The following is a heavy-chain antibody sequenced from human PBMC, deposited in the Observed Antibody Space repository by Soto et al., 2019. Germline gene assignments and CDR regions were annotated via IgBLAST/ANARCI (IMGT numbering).Heavy chain of an antibody. Sequence: SETLSLTCAVSGYSISSGYYWGWIRQPPGKGLEWIGSIYHSGSTYYNPSLKSRVTISVDTSKNQFSLKLSSVTAADTAVYYCARDGTSPYSSSWFDYYYYSMDVWGQGTTVTVSS. CDR2: IYHSGST. CDR3: ARDGTSPYSSSWFDYYYYSMDV. J-gene: IGHJ6*02. V-gene: IGHV4-38-2*02. CDR1: GYSISSGYY. D-gene: IGHD6-13*01.